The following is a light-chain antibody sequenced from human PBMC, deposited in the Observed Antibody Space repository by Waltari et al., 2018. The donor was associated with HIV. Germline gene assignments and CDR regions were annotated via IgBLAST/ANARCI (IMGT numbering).Light chain of an antibody. V-gene: IGKV2-28*01. CDR1: QSLLHSNGYNY. J-gene: IGKJ2*01. Sequence: DIVLTQSPLSLPVTPGEPASIFCWCSQSLLHSNGYNYLDWYLQKPGQSPQLLIYLGSNRASGVPDRFSGSVSGTDFTLKISRVEAEDVGVYYCMQALQTPYTFGQGTKLEIK. CDR2: LGS. CDR3: MQALQTPYT.